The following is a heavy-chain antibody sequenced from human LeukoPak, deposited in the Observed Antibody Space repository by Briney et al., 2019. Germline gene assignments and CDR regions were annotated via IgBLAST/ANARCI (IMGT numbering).Heavy chain of an antibody. J-gene: IGHJ3*02. V-gene: IGHV4-4*07. CDR3: ARDTPTKSDAFDI. CDR2: IYTSGST. Sequence: PSETLSLTCTVSGGSISPHYWSWIRQPAGKGLEWIGRIYTSGSTNYNPSLKSRVTMSVDTSKNQFSLKLSSVTAADTAVYYCARDTPTKSDAFDIWGQGTMVTVSS. CDR1: GGSISPHY. D-gene: IGHD2-15*01.